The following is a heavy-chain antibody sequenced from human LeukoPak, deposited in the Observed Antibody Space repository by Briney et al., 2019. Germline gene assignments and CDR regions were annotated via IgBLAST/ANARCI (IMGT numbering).Heavy chain of an antibody. CDR3: AKADATIGGAFDI. D-gene: IGHD3-3*01. CDR1: GFIFKNYA. J-gene: IGHJ3*02. CDR2: ISGTSDTT. Sequence: PGGSLRLSCAASGFIFKNYAMSWVRQAPGKGLEWVSIISGTSDTTRYGDSVRGRFTTSRDNPRSSLYLRMNSLRDDDTAVYYCAKADATIGGAFDIWGQGTMVTVSS. V-gene: IGHV3-23*01.